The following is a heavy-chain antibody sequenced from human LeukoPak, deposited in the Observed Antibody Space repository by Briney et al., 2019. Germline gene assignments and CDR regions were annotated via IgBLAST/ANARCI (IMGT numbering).Heavy chain of an antibody. Sequence: GGSLRLSCAASGFTFDDYGMSWVRQAPGKGLEWVSGINWNGGSTGYADSVKGRFTISRDNAKNSLYLQMNSLRAQDTALYYCARTPGGQQLGGGAYWGQGTLVTVSS. CDR1: GFTFDDYG. J-gene: IGHJ4*02. V-gene: IGHV3-20*04. CDR2: INWNGGST. CDR3: ARTPGGQQLGGGAY. D-gene: IGHD6-13*01.